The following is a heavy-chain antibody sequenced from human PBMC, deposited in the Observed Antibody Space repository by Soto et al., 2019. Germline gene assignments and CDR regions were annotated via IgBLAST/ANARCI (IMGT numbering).Heavy chain of an antibody. CDR1: GDSISSGDYY. CDR2: IYYSSTT. CDR3: ARGPCGGECYPPES. V-gene: IGHV4-30-4*01. J-gene: IGHJ5*02. Sequence: SETLSLTCIVSGDSISSGDYYWSWIREPPGKGLEWIGYIYYSSTTYYNPSLKSRVTISVDKSKNHFSLELTSVTAADTAVYYCARGPCGGECYPPESWGQGTLVTVSS. D-gene: IGHD2-21*01.